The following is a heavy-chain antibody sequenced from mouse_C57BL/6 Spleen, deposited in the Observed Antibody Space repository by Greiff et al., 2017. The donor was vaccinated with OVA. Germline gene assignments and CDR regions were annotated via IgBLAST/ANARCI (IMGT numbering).Heavy chain of an antibody. CDR2: INPSSGYT. CDR1: GYTFTSYW. D-gene: IGHD2-5*01. J-gene: IGHJ4*01. V-gene: IGHV1-7*01. Sequence: QVQLQQSGAELAKPGASVKLSCKASGYTFTSYWMHWVKQRPGQGLEWIGYINPSSGYTKYNQTFKDKATLTADKSSGTAYMQLSSLTYEDSAVDYGARGAYYSNYDYAMDYWGQGTSVTVSS. CDR3: ARGAYYSNYDYAMDY.